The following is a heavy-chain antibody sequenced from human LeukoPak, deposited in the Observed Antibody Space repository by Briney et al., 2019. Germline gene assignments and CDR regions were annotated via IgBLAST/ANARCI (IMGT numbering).Heavy chain of an antibody. J-gene: IGHJ4*02. CDR1: GGSFSGYY. D-gene: IGHD3-10*01. CDR2: INHSGST. V-gene: IGHV4-34*01. Sequence: SETLSLTCAVYGGSFSGYYWSWIRQPPGKGLEWIGEINHSGSTNYNPSLKSRVTISVDTSKNQFSLKLSSVIAVDTAVDYCARARKLHYYGSGSYSEYYFDYWGQGTLVTVSS. CDR3: ARARKLHYYGSGSYSEYYFDY.